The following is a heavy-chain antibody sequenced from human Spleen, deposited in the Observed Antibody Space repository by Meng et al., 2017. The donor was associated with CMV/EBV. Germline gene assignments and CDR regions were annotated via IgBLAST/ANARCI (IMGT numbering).Heavy chain of an antibody. CDR3: ARDRSSVSRFWLDP. CDR2: ISSSSSYI. V-gene: IGHV3-21*01. J-gene: IGHJ5*02. Sequence: GESLKISCAASGFTFSSYSMNWVRQAPGKGLEWVSSISSSSSYIYYADSVKGRFTISRDNAKNSLYLQMNSLRAEDTAVYYCARDRSSVSRFWLDPWGQGTLVTVSS. CDR1: GFTFSSYS. D-gene: IGHD3-22*01.